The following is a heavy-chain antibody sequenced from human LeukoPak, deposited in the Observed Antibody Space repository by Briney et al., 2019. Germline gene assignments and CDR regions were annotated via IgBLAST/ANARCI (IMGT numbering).Heavy chain of an antibody. V-gene: IGHV3-7*01. CDR1: GFTFSNYW. J-gene: IGHJ5*02. CDR2: IKGDGSEK. Sequence: GGSLRLSCAASGFTFSNYWMSWVRQAPGKGLEWVANIKGDGSEKYYVDSLKGRFTISRDNAKNSLYLQMNSLRAEDTAVYYCARGKAVYCSGSGCYWFDPWGQGTLVTVSS. CDR3: ARGKAVYCSGSGCYWFDP. D-gene: IGHD2-15*01.